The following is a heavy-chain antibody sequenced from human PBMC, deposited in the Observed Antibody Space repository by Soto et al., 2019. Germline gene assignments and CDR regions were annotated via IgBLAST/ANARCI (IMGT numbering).Heavy chain of an antibody. CDR3: AKDATAVNGVWDPFDM. V-gene: IGHV3-23*01. J-gene: IGHJ3*02. CDR1: GFTFTAYA. CDR2: VGGSDTDK. Sequence: EVQLLESGGGVVQPGGSLRLSCAPPGFTFTAYALSWVRQAPGKGLQWGSGVGGSDTDKHYADSVRGRFTVSRDNFKNTLYLQMNSLRADDTAVYYCAKDATAVNGVWDPFDMWGQGTEVSVSS. D-gene: IGHD2-8*01.